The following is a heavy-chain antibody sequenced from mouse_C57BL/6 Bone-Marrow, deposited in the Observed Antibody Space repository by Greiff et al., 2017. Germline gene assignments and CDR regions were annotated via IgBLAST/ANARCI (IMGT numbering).Heavy chain of an antibody. CDR2: IHPNSGST. D-gene: IGHD2-4*01. V-gene: IGHV1-64*01. Sequence: VQLQQPGAELVKPGASVKLSCKASGYTFTSYWMHWVKQRPGQGLEWIGMIHPNSGSTNYNEKFKSKATLTVDKSSSTAYMQLSSLTSEDSAVYYCARMDDYGEEFADWGQGTLGTVSA. J-gene: IGHJ3*01. CDR1: GYTFTSYW. CDR3: ARMDDYGEEFAD.